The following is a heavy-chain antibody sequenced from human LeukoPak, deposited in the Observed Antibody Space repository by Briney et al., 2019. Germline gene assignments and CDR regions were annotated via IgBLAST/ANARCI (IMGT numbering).Heavy chain of an antibody. CDR3: AREHDAFDI. V-gene: IGHV4-30-2*01. Sequence: LRLSCAASGFTLTDNYMSWIRQAPGKGLEWIGYIYHSGSTYYNPSLKSRVTISVDRSKNQFSLKLSSVTAADTAVYYCAREHDAFDIWGQGTMVTVSS. J-gene: IGHJ3*02. CDR1: GFTLTDNY. CDR2: IYHSGST.